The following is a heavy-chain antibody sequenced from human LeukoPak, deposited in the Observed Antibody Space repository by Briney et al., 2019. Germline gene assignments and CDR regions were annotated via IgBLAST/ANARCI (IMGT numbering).Heavy chain of an antibody. CDR2: KNPNNGNT. CDR1: GYSFTTYD. V-gene: IGHV1-8*03. D-gene: IGHD3-22*01. CDR3: ARGLYDSSAYFGY. Sequence: GASVNVSCKASGYSFTTYDINWVRQATGQGLEWMGWKNPNNGNTGYAQKFQGRVTITRDTSISTAYMELSSLRSEDTAVYYCARGLYDSSAYFGYWGQGTLVTVSS. J-gene: IGHJ4*02.